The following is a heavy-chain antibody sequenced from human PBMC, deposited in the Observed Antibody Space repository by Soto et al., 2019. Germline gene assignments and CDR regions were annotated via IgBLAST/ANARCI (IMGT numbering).Heavy chain of an antibody. V-gene: IGHV1-69*13. J-gene: IGHJ4*02. Sequence: SVKVSFKASGGTFSSYAISWVRQAPGQGLEWMGGIIPIFGTANYAQKFQGRVTITADESTSTAYMELSSLRSEDTAVYYCARARDSSGYLDYWGKGTLVTVSS. D-gene: IGHD3-22*01. CDR2: IIPIFGTA. CDR3: ARARDSSGYLDY. CDR1: GGTFSSYA.